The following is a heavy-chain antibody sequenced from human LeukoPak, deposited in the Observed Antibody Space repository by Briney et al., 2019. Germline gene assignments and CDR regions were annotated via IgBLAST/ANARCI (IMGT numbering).Heavy chain of an antibody. J-gene: IGHJ6*02. Sequence: ASVKVSCKVSGYTLTELSMHWVRQAPGKGLEWMGGFDPEDGETIYAQKFQGRVTITADKSTSTAYMELSSLRSEDTAVYYCASEKSRDLYYGMDVWGQGTTVTVSS. D-gene: IGHD2-21*02. CDR1: GYTLTELS. CDR3: ASEKSRDLYYGMDV. V-gene: IGHV1-24*01. CDR2: FDPEDGET.